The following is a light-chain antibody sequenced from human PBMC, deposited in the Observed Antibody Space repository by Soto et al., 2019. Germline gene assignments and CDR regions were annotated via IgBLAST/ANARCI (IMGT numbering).Light chain of an antibody. CDR3: QQRSNWPPIT. Sequence: EIVLTQSPGTLSLSPVERATLSWKASQSVRSSSYIAWYQQKPGQAPRLLIYDASNRATGIPARFSGSGSGTDFTLTISSLEPEDFAVYYCQQRSNWPPITFGQGTRLEI. CDR2: DAS. CDR1: QSVRSSSY. V-gene: IGKV3-11*01. J-gene: IGKJ5*01.